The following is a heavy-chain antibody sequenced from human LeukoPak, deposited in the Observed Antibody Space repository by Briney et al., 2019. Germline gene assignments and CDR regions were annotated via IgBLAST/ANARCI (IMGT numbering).Heavy chain of an antibody. CDR1: GGTFSSYA. Sequence: ASVKVSCKASGGTFSSYAISWVRQAPGQGLEWMGIINPSGGSTSYAQKFQGRVTMTRDTSTSTVYMELSSLRSEDTAVYYCARDWCGDDCYPDAFDIWGQGTMVTVSS. J-gene: IGHJ3*02. V-gene: IGHV1-46*01. CDR3: ARDWCGDDCYPDAFDI. D-gene: IGHD2-21*02. CDR2: INPSGGST.